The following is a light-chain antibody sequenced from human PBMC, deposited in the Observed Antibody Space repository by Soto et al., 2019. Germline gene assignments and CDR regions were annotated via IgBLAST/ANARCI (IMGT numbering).Light chain of an antibody. CDR1: QFIRTD. CDR2: AGS. V-gene: IGKV1-6*01. Sequence: AIQVTQSPSSLSASVGDRVTITCRASQFIRTDLAWYQQKPGEAPKLLVYAGSTLHSGVPSRFSGSGSDTDFTLTISSLQPEYFATYYCLQDYNYPYTFGQGTLLEIQ. CDR3: LQDYNYPYT. J-gene: IGKJ2*01.